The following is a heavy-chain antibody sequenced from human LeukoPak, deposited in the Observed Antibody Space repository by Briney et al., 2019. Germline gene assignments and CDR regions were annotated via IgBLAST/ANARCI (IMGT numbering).Heavy chain of an antibody. Sequence: GGSLRLSCAASGFTFSRYSMNWVRQAPGKGLEWVSSISSSSSSYIYYADSVKGRFTISRNNAKNSLYLQMNSLRAEDTAVYYCARLVGATEDFDYWGQGTLVTVSS. J-gene: IGHJ4*02. CDR2: ISSSSSSYI. D-gene: IGHD1-26*01. CDR1: GFTFSRYS. CDR3: ARLVGATEDFDY. V-gene: IGHV3-21*01.